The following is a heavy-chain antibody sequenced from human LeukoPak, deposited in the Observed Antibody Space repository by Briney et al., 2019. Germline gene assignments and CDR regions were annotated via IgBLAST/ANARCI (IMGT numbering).Heavy chain of an antibody. CDR1: GGSFSGYY. CDR3: ATAVYYGSRIPRSSNDS. J-gene: IGHJ4*02. CDR2: INHSGST. V-gene: IGHV4-34*01. D-gene: IGHD3-10*01. Sequence: SETLSLTCAVYGGSFSGYYWSWIRQPPGKGLEWIGEINHSGSTNYNPSLKRRVTISADTSKNQFSLKLSSVPAADTAVYYCATAVYYGSRIPRSSNDSWGQGPLVTVSS.